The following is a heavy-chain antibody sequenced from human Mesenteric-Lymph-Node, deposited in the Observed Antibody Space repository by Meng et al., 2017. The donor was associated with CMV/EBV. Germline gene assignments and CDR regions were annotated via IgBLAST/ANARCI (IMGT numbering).Heavy chain of an antibody. CDR3: ARMGYNNNRNHHNGMDV. Sequence: GESLKISCAASGFSFNSYGVHWVRQAPGKGLDWVAVLWSGGRTRYYADSVKGRFTITKNSAQNTLLLQMSSLKAEDTVVYFCARMGYNNNRNHHNGMDVWGQGTPVTVSS. CDR1: GFSFNSYG. V-gene: IGHV3-33*01. CDR2: LWSGGRTR. J-gene: IGHJ6*01. D-gene: IGHD5-18*01.